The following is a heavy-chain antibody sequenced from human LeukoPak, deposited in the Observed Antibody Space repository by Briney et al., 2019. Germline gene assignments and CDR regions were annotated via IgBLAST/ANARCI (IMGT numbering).Heavy chain of an antibody. J-gene: IGHJ4*02. Sequence: PGGSLRLSCAASGFTFSSYAMSWVRQAPGKGLEWVSAISGSGGSTYYADSVKGRFTISRDNSKNTLYLQMNSLRAEDTAVYYCAFGYDSRYYFDYWGQGTLVTVSS. CDR1: GFTFSSYA. CDR2: ISGSGGST. D-gene: IGHD5-12*01. V-gene: IGHV3-23*01. CDR3: AFGYDSRYYFDY.